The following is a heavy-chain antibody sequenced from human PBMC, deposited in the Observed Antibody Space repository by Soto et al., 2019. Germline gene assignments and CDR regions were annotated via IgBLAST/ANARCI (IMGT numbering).Heavy chain of an antibody. CDR1: GYTFTSYG. D-gene: IGHD3-9*01. CDR2: ISAYNGNT. V-gene: IGHV1-18*01. CDR3: ARVLRYFDWYRARPTGWFDP. J-gene: IGHJ5*02. Sequence: ASVKASCKASGYTFTSYGICWVRQAPGQGLEWMGWISAYNGNTNYAQKLQGRVTMTTDTSTSTAYMELRSLRSDDTAVYYCARVLRYFDWYRARPTGWFDPWGQGTLVTVSS.